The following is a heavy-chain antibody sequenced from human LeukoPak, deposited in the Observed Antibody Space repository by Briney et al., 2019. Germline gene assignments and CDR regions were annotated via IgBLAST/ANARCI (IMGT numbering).Heavy chain of an antibody. J-gene: IGHJ4*02. CDR3: AKDLRLGESYNFDY. V-gene: IGHV3-9*01. Sequence: GGSLRLSCAASGFSFSDGYWMHWVRQAPGKGLEWVSGISWNSGSIGYADSVKGRFTISRDNAKSSLYLQMNSLRREDTALYYCAKDLRLGESYNFDYWGQGTLVTVSS. CDR2: ISWNSGSI. CDR1: GFSFSDGYW. D-gene: IGHD3-16*01.